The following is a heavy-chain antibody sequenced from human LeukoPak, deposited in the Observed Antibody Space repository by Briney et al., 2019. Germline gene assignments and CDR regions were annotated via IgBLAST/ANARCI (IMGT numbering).Heavy chain of an antibody. D-gene: IGHD3/OR15-3a*01. Sequence: SVKVSCKASGGTFSSYAISWVRQAPGQGLEWMGGIIPIFGTANYAQKFQGRVTITADKSTSTAYMELSSLRSEDTAVYYCARVESDFWSGTYYYYYMDVWGKGTTVTVSS. V-gene: IGHV1-69*06. CDR1: GGTFSSYA. CDR3: ARVESDFWSGTYYYYYMDV. CDR2: IIPIFGTA. J-gene: IGHJ6*03.